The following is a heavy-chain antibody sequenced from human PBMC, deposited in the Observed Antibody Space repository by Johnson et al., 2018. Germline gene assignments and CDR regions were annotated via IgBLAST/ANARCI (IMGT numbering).Heavy chain of an antibody. D-gene: IGHD3-10*01. J-gene: IGHJ1*01. Sequence: VQLVQSGGGVVEPGRTMRLSCAASGFIFSNYGMHWVRQALGKGLEWVSTISGGASSTYFPDPVRGRFTISRDNSPNTVYLHMHSLRAEDTAVYYCARDAGIGIFFGELLNFQHWGQGTLVTVSS. CDR2: ISGGASST. V-gene: IGHV3-23*04. CDR1: GFIFSNYG. CDR3: ARDAGIGIFFGELLNFQH.